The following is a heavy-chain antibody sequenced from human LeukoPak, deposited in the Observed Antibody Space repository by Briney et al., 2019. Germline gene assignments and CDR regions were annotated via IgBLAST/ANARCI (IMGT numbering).Heavy chain of an antibody. D-gene: IGHD3-22*01. CDR1: GGSISSYY. CDR2: IYYSGST. Sequence: SETLSLTCTVSGGSISSYYWSWIRQPPGKGLEWIGYIYYSGSTNYNPSLKSRVTISVNTSKNQFSLKLSSVTAADTAVYYCARVNYDSSGYFFDYWGQGTLVTVSS. CDR3: ARVNYDSSGYFFDY. V-gene: IGHV4-59*01. J-gene: IGHJ4*02.